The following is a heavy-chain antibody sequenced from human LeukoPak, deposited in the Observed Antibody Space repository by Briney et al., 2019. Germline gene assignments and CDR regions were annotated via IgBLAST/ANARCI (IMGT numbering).Heavy chain of an antibody. Sequence: SETLSLTCTVSGGSISSDYWSWVRQPPGKGLEWIGYIYYSGSTNYNPSLKSRVTISLDTSQNHFSLKLSSVTAADTAVYYCARQSRPYDSSGYYPRDNWFDPWGQGTLVTVSS. V-gene: IGHV4-59*01. CDR3: ARQSRPYDSSGYYPRDNWFDP. D-gene: IGHD3-22*01. CDR2: IYYSGST. CDR1: GGSISSDY. J-gene: IGHJ5*02.